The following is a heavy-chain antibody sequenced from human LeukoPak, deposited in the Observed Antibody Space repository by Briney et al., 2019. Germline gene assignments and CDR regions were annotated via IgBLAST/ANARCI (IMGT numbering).Heavy chain of an antibody. CDR2: ISSSGSTI. D-gene: IGHD6-13*01. J-gene: IGHJ4*02. Sequence: PGGSLRLSCAASGFTFSDYYMSWIRQAPGKGLEWVSYISSSGSTIYYADSVKGRFTISRGNAKNSLYLQMNSLRAEDTAVYYCASLLAAAGRYYFDYWGQGTLVTVSS. CDR3: ASLLAAAGRYYFDY. V-gene: IGHV3-11*01. CDR1: GFTFSDYY.